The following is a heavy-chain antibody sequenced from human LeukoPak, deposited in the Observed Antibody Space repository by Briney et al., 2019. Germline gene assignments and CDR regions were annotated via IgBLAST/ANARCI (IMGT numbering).Heavy chain of an antibody. D-gene: IGHD3-10*01. CDR3: TTARITMVRGGKRHY. CDR1: GFTFSNAW. J-gene: IGHJ4*02. V-gene: IGHV3-15*01. CDR2: IKSKTDGGTT. Sequence: GGSLRLSCAASGFTFSNAWMTWVRQAPGKGLEWVGRIKSKTDGGTTDYAAPVKGRLTISRDDSKNTLYLQMNGLKTEDTAVYYCTTARITMVRGGKRHYWGQGTLVTVSS.